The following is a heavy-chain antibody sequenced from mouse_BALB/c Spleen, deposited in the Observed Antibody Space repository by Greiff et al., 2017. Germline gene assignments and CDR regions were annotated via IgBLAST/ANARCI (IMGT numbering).Heavy chain of an antibody. CDR3: TRRNDYYAMDY. CDR2: IYPSDSYT. V-gene: IGHV1-69*02. CDR1: GYTFTSYW. Sequence: QVQLQQPGAELVRPGASVKLSCKASGYTFTSYWINWVKQRPGQGLEWIGNIYPSDSYTNYNQKFKDKATLTVDKSSSTAYMQLSSPTSEDSAVYYCTRRNDYYAMDYWGQGTSVTVSS. J-gene: IGHJ4*01.